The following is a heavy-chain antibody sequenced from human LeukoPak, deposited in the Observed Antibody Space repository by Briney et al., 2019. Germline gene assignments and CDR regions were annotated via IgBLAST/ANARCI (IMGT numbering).Heavy chain of an antibody. CDR3: ATDLFLSSSHVSS. J-gene: IGHJ5*02. CDR1: GGTFSSYA. Sequence: GSSVKVSCKASGGTFSSYAISWVRQAPGQGLEWMGRIIPIFGTANYAQKFQGRVTITTDESTSTAYMELSSLRSEDTAVYYCATDLFLSSSHVSSWGQGTLVTVSS. V-gene: IGHV1-69*05. CDR2: IIPIFGTA. D-gene: IGHD6-6*01.